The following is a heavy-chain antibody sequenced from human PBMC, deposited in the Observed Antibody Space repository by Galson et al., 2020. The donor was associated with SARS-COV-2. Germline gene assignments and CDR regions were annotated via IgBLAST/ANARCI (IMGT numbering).Heavy chain of an antibody. CDR2: INPNSGGT. J-gene: IGHJ4*02. D-gene: IGHD3-3*01. CDR3: ARGDSFTIFGVVPYYSEGY. Sequence: ASVKVSCKASGYTFTGYYMHWVRQAPGQGLEWMGWINPNSGGTNYAQKFQGRVTMTRDTSISTAYMELSWLRSDDTAVYYCARGDSFTIFGVVPYYSEGYWGQGTLVTVSS. V-gene: IGHV1-2*02. CDR1: GYTFTGYY.